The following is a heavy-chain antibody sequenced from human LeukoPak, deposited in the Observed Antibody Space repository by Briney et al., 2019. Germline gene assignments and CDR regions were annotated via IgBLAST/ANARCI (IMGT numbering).Heavy chain of an antibody. D-gene: IGHD3-10*01. CDR1: GFTFSSYA. Sequence: GGSLRLSCAASGFTFSSYAMSWVRQAPGKGLEWVSAISDSGGSTYYTDSVKGRFTISRDNSKNTLYLQMNSLRAEDTAVYYCASILLWYVYDYWGQGTLVTVSS. J-gene: IGHJ4*02. CDR3: ASILLWYVYDY. V-gene: IGHV3-23*01. CDR2: ISDSGGST.